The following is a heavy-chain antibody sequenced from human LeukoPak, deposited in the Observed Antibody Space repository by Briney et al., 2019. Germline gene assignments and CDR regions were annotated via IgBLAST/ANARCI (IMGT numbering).Heavy chain of an antibody. J-gene: IGHJ4*02. CDR1: GFTFSAYS. Sequence: PGGSLRLSCAASGFTFSAYSMNRVRQAPGQGLEWVSSISIESSYIYYVDSVKGRFTISRDNAKNSLYLQMNSLRAEDTAVYYCARAPSTIAAHFDYWGQGTLVTVSS. CDR3: ARAPSTIAAHFDY. CDR2: ISIESSYI. D-gene: IGHD6-13*01. V-gene: IGHV3-21*01.